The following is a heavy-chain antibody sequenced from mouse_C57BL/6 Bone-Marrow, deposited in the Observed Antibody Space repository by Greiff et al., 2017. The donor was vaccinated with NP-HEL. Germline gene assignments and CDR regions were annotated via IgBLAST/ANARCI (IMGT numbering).Heavy chain of an antibody. CDR2: IYPRDGST. V-gene: IGHV1-85*01. Sequence: VQLQQSGPELVKPGASVKLSCKASGYTFTSYDINWVKQRPGQGLEWIGWIYPRDGSTKYNEKFKGKATLTVDTSSSTAYMELHSLTSEDSAVYFCARGSYYYGSSRYYFDYWGQGTTLTVSS. CDR3: ARGSYYYGSSRYYFDY. CDR1: GYTFTSYD. D-gene: IGHD1-1*01. J-gene: IGHJ2*01.